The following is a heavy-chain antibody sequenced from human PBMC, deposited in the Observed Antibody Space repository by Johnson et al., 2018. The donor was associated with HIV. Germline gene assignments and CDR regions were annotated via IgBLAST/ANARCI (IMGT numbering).Heavy chain of an antibody. D-gene: IGHD2-8*02. J-gene: IGHJ3*02. V-gene: IGHV3-23*04. CDR2: ISGSGGST. CDR3: TTDIPVIVLGGPDI. Sequence: VQLVESGGGSVQPGGSLRLSCAASGFTFNSYAMSWVRQGPGKGLEWVAAISGSGGSTYYADSVKGRFTISRDNSRNTLYLQMNSLKTEDTAVYYCTTDIPVIVLGGPDIWGQGTMVTVSS. CDR1: GFTFNSYA.